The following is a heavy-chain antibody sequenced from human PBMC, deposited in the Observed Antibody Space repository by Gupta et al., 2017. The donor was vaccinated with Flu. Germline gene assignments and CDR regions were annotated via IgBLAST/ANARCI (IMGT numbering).Heavy chain of an antibody. CDR1: GGSISSGSYY. D-gene: IGHD3-3*01. J-gene: IGHJ3*02. CDR3: ARESYGGQGGVVITDAFDI. CDR2: IYTSGST. Sequence: QVQLQESSPGLVKPSQTLSLTCTVSGGSISSGSYYWSWIRQPAGKGLEWIGRIYTSGSTNYNPSLKSRVTISVDTSKNQFSLKLNSVTAADTAVYYCARESYGGQGGVVITDAFDIWGQGTMVTVSS. V-gene: IGHV4-61*02.